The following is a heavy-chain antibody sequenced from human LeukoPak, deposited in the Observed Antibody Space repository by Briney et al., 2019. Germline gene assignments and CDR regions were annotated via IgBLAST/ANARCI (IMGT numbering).Heavy chain of an antibody. Sequence: GGSLRLSCAVSGFFFPNYGMHWVREAPGKGLEWVAFIQNDGRAKYYADSVKGRFTFSRDTSKYTLYLQLSSLRVDDTALYFCATIMPRADYWGQGTLVTVSS. V-gene: IGHV3-30*02. D-gene: IGHD1-14*01. CDR2: IQNDGRAK. CDR1: GFFFPNYG. J-gene: IGHJ4*02. CDR3: ATIMPRADY.